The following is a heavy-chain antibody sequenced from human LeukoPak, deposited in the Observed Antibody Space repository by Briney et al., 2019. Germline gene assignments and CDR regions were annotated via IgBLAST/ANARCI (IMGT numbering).Heavy chain of an antibody. CDR3: AKTGERDY. Sequence: GGSLRLSCAASGFTFNKSWMSWVRQAPGKGPEWLANIKEDGTQKYYVDSVRGRFTISRDNAENSLYLQMNSLRDEDTTVYYCAKTGERDYWGRGTLVTVSS. CDR2: IKEDGTQK. J-gene: IGHJ4*02. CDR1: GFTFNKSW. D-gene: IGHD7-27*01. V-gene: IGHV3-7*01.